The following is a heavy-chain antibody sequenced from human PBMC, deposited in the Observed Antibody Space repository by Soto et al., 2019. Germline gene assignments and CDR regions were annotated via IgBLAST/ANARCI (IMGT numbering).Heavy chain of an antibody. Sequence: GESLKISCKGSGYSFTNYWIGWVRQMPGKGLEWMGIIYPGDSDTRYSPSFQGQVTISADKSISTAYLQWSSLKASDTAMYYCARHSIWITPYYYGMDVWGQGTTVTVSS. V-gene: IGHV5-51*01. D-gene: IGHD3-16*01. J-gene: IGHJ6*02. CDR1: GYSFTNYW. CDR3: ARHSIWITPYYYGMDV. CDR2: IYPGDSDT.